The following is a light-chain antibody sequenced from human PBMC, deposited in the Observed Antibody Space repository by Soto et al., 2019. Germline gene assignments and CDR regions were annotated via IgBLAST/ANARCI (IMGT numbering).Light chain of an antibody. V-gene: IGKV3-15*01. CDR3: QQYNDWPLT. Sequence: EKVMTQSPAALSVSPGERATPSCRASQSVNSNLAWYQQKAGQAPRLLLYGASTRATGIPARFSGSASGTEFTLTISSLQSEDSAVYYCQQYNDWPLTFGGGTKVDIK. CDR1: QSVNSN. J-gene: IGKJ4*01. CDR2: GAS.